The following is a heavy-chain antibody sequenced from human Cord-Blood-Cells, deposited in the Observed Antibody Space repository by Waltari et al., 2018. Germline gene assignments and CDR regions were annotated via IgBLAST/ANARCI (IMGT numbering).Heavy chain of an antibody. CDR3: ASIPIGDLYNWFDP. J-gene: IGHJ5*02. CDR1: GYTFTSYD. CDR2: MNPNSGNT. Sequence: QVQLVQSGAEVKKPGASVKVSCKASGYTFTSYDINWVPQATGQGLEWMGWMNPNSGNTGYAQKFQGRVTMTRNTSISTAYMELSSLRSEDTAVYYCASIPIGDLYNWFDPWGQGTLVTVSS. V-gene: IGHV1-8*01.